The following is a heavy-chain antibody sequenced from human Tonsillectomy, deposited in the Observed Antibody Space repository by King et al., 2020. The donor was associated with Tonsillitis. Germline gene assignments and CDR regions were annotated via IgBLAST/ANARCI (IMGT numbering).Heavy chain of an antibody. J-gene: IGHJ4*02. Sequence: VQLVESGGDLVQPGGSLRLSCAASGFTFSTYWMHWVRQAPGKGLVWVSHITSDASRTTYADSVKGRFTISRDNAKNTLYLKMNSLRAEDTAVYYCVRDSVASGSFDSWGQGTLVTVSS. CDR1: GFTFSTYW. V-gene: IGHV3-74*01. CDR2: ITSDASRT. D-gene: IGHD3-10*01. CDR3: VRDSVASGSFDS.